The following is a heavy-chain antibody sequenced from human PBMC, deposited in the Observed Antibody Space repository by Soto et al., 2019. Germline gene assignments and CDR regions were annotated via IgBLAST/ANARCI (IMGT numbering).Heavy chain of an antibody. J-gene: IGHJ4*02. Sequence: PGGSLRLSCAASGFTFSDYYMTWIRQAPGKGLEWVSYISSGVSSIYYADSVKGRFTISRDNAKNSLYLQMNSLRAEDTAMYYCASLAIGTIIRGAPDFWGQGTLFTVSS. V-gene: IGHV3-11*01. CDR3: ASLAIGTIIRGAPDF. D-gene: IGHD3-10*01. CDR1: GFTFSDYY. CDR2: ISSGVSSI.